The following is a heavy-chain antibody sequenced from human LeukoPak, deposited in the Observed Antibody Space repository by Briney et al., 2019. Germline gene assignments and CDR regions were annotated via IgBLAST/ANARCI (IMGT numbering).Heavy chain of an antibody. J-gene: IGHJ4*02. Sequence: ASVKVSCKASGGTFSSYAISWVRQAPGQGLEWMGGIIPIFGTANYAQKFQGRVTITADESTSTAYMELSSLRSEDTAVYYCARDVGIAADGTRGYFDYWGQGTLVTVSS. CDR3: ARDVGIAADGTRGYFDY. D-gene: IGHD6-13*01. CDR1: GGTFSSYA. V-gene: IGHV1-69*13. CDR2: IIPIFGTA.